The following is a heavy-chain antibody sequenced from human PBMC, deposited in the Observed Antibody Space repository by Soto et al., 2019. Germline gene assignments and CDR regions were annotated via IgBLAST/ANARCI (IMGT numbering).Heavy chain of an antibody. V-gene: IGHV4-39*01. J-gene: IGHJ4*02. CDR2: IYYSGST. CDR3: ARQEGYDVDY. CDR1: GGSISSSSYY. D-gene: IGHD5-12*01. Sequence: QLPLQESGPGLVKPSETLSLTCTVSGGSISSSSYYWGWIRQPPGKGLEWIGSIYYSGSTYYNPSLKSRVTISVDTSKNQFSLKLSSVTAADTAVYYCARQEGYDVDYWGQGTLVTVSS.